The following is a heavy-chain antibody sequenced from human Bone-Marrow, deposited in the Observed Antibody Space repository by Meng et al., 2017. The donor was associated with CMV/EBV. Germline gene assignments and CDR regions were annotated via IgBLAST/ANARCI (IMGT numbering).Heavy chain of an antibody. CDR3: ARVRGRGYYYYGMDV. Sequence: YGGSFSRYSWSWLRQPPGKGLEWIGEINHSGSTNYNPSLKSRVTISVDTSKNQFSLKLSSVTAADTAVYYCARVRGRGYYYYGMDVWGQGTTVTVSS. CDR1: GGSFSRYS. D-gene: IGHD1-1*01. J-gene: IGHJ6*02. CDR2: INHSGST. V-gene: IGHV4-34*01.